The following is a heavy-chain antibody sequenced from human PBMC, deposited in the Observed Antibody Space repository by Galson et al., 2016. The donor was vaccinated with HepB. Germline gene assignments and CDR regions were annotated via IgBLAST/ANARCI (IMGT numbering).Heavy chain of an antibody. Sequence: SLRLSCAASGFTFNRHAMSWVRQAPGKGLQWVSTITGGGSTTYYADSVKGRFTISRDNSKNTLHLQMNSLRAEDTAVYYCAKRHDILTGHHNFDYWGQGTLVTVSS. CDR1: GFTFNRHA. J-gene: IGHJ4*02. D-gene: IGHD3-9*01. CDR2: ITGGGSTT. CDR3: AKRHDILTGHHNFDY. V-gene: IGHV3-23*01.